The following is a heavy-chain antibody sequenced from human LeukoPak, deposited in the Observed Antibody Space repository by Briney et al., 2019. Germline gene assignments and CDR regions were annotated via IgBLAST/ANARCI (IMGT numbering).Heavy chain of an antibody. D-gene: IGHD3-10*01. J-gene: IGHJ4*02. CDR3: ARAMVRGVLDY. CDR1: GGSISSYY. V-gene: IGHV4-38-2*02. Sequence: SETLSLTCTVSGGSISSYYWGWIRQPPGKGLEWIGSIYHSGSTYYNPSLKSRVTISVDTSKNQFSLKLSPVTAADTAVYYCARAMVRGVLDYWGQGTLVTVSS. CDR2: IYHSGST.